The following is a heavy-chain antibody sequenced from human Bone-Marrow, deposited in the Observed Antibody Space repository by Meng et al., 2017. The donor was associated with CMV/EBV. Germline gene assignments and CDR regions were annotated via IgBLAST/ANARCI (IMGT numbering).Heavy chain of an antibody. CDR2: IYYSGST. V-gene: IGHV4-61*01. J-gene: IGHJ5*02. Sequence: SETLSLTCTVIGVSVSSGSYYWSWIRQPPGKGLEWIGYIYYSGSTNYNPSLKSRVTISVDTSKNQFSLKLSSVTAADTAVYYCARQRPLYSSSKVGWFDPWGQGTLVTVSS. CDR1: GVSVSSGSYY. D-gene: IGHD6-13*01. CDR3: ARQRPLYSSSKVGWFDP.